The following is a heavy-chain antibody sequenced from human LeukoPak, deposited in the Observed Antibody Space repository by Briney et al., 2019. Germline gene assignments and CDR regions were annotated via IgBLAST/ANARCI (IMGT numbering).Heavy chain of an antibody. CDR3: ARVRLPDILTGYYDAFDI. D-gene: IGHD3-9*01. V-gene: IGHV3-7*01. Sequence: PGGSLRLSCAASGFTFSSYWMSWVRQAPGKGLEWVANIKQDGSEKYYVDSVKGRFTISRDNAKNSLYLQMNSLRAEDTAVYYCARVRLPDILTGYYDAFDIWGQGTMVTVSS. CDR1: GFTFSSYW. CDR2: IKQDGSEK. J-gene: IGHJ3*02.